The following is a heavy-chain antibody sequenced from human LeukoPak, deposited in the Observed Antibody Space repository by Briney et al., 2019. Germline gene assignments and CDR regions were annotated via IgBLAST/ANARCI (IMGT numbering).Heavy chain of an antibody. J-gene: IGHJ4*02. Sequence: GGSLRPSCAASGFTFSSYSMNWVRQAPGKGLEWVSSISSSSSYIYYADSVKGRFTISRDNAKNSLYLQMNSLRAEDTAVYYCARSYYGDYEGLVDYWGQGTLVTVSS. D-gene: IGHD4-17*01. V-gene: IGHV3-21*01. CDR2: ISSSSSYI. CDR1: GFTFSSYS. CDR3: ARSYYGDYEGLVDY.